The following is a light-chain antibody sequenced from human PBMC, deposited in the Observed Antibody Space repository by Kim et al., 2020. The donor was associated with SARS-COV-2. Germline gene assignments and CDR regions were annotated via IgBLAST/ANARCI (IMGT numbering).Light chain of an antibody. CDR2: DND. CDR1: NSNIGKNY. J-gene: IGLJ3*02. CDR3: GTWDNSLNTWV. V-gene: IGLV1-51*01. Sequence: QSVLTQAPSVSASPGQRVTIYCSGTNSNIGKNYVSWYQQFAGKAPKLIIYDNDTRPPGIPGRFSASRSGTSATLVISGLQTGDEADFFCGTWDNSLNTWVFGGGTQLTVL.